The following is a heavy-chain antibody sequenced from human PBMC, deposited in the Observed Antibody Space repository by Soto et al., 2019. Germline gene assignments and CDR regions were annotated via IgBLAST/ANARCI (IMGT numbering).Heavy chain of an antibody. J-gene: IGHJ5*02. CDR1: GYTFTSYG. CDR3: ARGLQLIYSSGWYFGEGFDP. V-gene: IGHV1-18*01. CDR2: ISAYNGNT. D-gene: IGHD6-19*01. Sequence: VKVSCKASGYTFTSYGISWVRQAPGQGLEWMGWISAYNGNTNYAQKLQGRVTMTTDTSTSTAYMELRSLRSDDTAVYYCARGLQLIYSSGWYFGEGFDPRAQRTLVPVSS.